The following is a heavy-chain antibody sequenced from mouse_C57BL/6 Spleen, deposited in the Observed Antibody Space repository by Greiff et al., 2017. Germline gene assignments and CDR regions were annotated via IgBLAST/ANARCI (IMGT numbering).Heavy chain of an antibody. J-gene: IGHJ1*03. CDR3: ARRYYGSSYRYFDV. CDR2: ISGGGGNT. D-gene: IGHD1-1*01. Sequence: VQLKESGGGLVKPGGSLKLSCAASGFTFSSYTMSWVRQTPEKRLEWVATISGGGGNTYYPDSVKGRFTISRDNAKNTLYLQMSSLRSEDTALYYCARRYYGSSYRYFDVWGTGTTVTVSS. V-gene: IGHV5-9*01. CDR1: GFTFSSYT.